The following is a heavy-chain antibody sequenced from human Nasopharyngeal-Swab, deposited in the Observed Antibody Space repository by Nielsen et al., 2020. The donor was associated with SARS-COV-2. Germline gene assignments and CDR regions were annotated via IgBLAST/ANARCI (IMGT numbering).Heavy chain of an antibody. V-gene: IGHV3-23*01. CDR1: GFIFSSYA. Sequence: GESLKISCAASGFIFSSYAMSWVRQAPGKGLEWVSAISGSGGSTYYADSVKGRFTISRDNSKNTLYLQMNSLRAEDTAIYYCAKDLAIAAGWGQGTLVTVSS. D-gene: IGHD6-13*01. CDR3: AKDLAIAAG. CDR2: ISGSGGST. J-gene: IGHJ4*02.